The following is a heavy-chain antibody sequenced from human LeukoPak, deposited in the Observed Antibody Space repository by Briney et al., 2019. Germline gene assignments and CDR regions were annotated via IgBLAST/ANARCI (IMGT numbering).Heavy chain of an antibody. D-gene: IGHD2-2*01. Sequence: GASVKVSCKASGGTFSSYAISWVRQAPGQGLEWMGGIIPIFGTANYAQKFQGRVTITTDESTSTAYMELSSLRSEDTAVYYCARQGAYAAYGMDVWGQGTTVTVSS. CDR3: ARQGAYAAYGMDV. CDR2: IIPIFGTA. CDR1: GGTFSSYA. J-gene: IGHJ6*02. V-gene: IGHV1-69*05.